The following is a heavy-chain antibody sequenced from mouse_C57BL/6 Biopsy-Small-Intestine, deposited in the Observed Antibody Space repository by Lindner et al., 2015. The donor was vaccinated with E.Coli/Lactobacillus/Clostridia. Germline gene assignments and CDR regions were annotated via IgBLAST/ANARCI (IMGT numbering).Heavy chain of an antibody. D-gene: IGHD3-2*02. Sequence: VQLQESGAEVVRPGASVKLSCTSSGLNIKDDNMYWVKQRPEQGLEWIGWIDPENGETEYASKFQGKATITVDISSNTVYLQLSSLTSEDTAVYYCTTGELRLAYWGQGTLVTVSA. CDR3: TTGELRLAY. CDR1: GLNIKDDN. J-gene: IGHJ3*01. V-gene: IGHV14-4*01. CDR2: IDPENGET.